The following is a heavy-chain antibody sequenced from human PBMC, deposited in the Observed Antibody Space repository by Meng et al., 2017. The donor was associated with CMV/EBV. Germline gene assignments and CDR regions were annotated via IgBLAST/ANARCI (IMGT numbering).Heavy chain of an antibody. CDR2: IDPSSGGT. CDR3: ARTAYNSGWWGGDYDSGMDV. D-gene: IGHD6-19*01. J-gene: IGHJ6*02. V-gene: IGHV1-2*02. CDR1: GFTFTGYY. Sequence: ASVKVSCKASGFTFTGYYIHWVRQAPGQGLEWMGWIDPSSGGTNYAQRFQGRVTMTRDTSISTDYMELTRLRSDDTAVYYGARTAYNSGWWGGDYDSGMDVWGQGTTVTVSS.